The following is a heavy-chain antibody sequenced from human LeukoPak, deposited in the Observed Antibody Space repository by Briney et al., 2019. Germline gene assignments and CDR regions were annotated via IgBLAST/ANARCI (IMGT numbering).Heavy chain of an antibody. V-gene: IGHV3-21*01. CDR1: GFTFSSYS. CDR3: ARGYYYDSSGYGYYYGMDV. CDR2: ISRSSSYI. D-gene: IGHD3-22*01. J-gene: IGHJ6*02. Sequence: GGSLRLSCAASGFTFSSYSMNWVRQAPGKGLEWVSSISRSSSYIYYADSVKGRFTISRDNAKNSLYLQMNSLRAEDTAVYYCARGYYYDSSGYGYYYGMDVWGQGTTVTVSS.